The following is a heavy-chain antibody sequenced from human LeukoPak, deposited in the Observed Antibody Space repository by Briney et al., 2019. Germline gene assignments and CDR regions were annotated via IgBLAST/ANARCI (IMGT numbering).Heavy chain of an antibody. V-gene: IGHV3-23*01. Sequence: PGGSLRLSCAASGFTFSSYAMSWVRQAPGKGLEWVSGISGSGGSTYYADSVKGRFTISRDNSKNTLYLQMNSLRAEDTAVYYCAKDPLGYCSSTSCPFDYWGQGTLVTVSS. J-gene: IGHJ4*02. CDR3: AKDPLGYCSSTSCPFDY. CDR1: GFTFSSYA. CDR2: ISGSGGST. D-gene: IGHD2-2*01.